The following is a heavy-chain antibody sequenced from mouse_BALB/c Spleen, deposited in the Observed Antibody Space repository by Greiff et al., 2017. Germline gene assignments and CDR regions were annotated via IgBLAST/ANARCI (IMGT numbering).Heavy chain of an antibody. Sequence: EVKLMESGGGLVKPGGSRKLSCAASGFTFSGFDMHWVRQAPGKGLEWVAYISSGSSTTYYADTVKGRFTISRDNPKNTLFLQMTSLRSEDTAMYYCARGSYGYVGYWGQGTTLTVSS. CDR2: ISSGSSTT. V-gene: IGHV5-17*02. CDR3: ARGSYGYVGY. D-gene: IGHD1-1*01. J-gene: IGHJ2*01. CDR1: GFTFSGFD.